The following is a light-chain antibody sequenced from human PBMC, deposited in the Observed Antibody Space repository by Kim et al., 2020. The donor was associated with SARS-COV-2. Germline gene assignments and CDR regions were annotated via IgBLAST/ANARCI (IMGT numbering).Light chain of an antibody. J-gene: IGKJ2*01. V-gene: IGKV1-39*01. CDR3: QQSSSPPYT. CDR2: ATS. Sequence: ASVGDRVTITCRTSLNNPKYLNWYQQKPEKAPKLLIYATSTLQIGVPSRFSGSESGTDFTLTISSLQPEDFATYYCQQSSSPPYTFGQGTKLEIK. CDR1: LNNPKY.